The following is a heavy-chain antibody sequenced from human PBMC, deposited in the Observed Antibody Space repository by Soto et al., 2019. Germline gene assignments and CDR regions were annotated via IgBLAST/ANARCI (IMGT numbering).Heavy chain of an antibody. CDR3: ANVPIWCSSTSCYTEGFDY. CDR1: GFTFSDYA. V-gene: IGHV3-23*01. J-gene: IGHJ4*02. Sequence: PGGALTLSCTASGFTFSDYALSWVRQPPGKGLEWVSVISAGGSTYYADSVKGRFTVSRANSKNTLYLQMNSLRAEDTAVYYCANVPIWCSSTSCYTEGFDYWGQGTLVTVPQ. CDR2: ISAGGST. D-gene: IGHD2-2*02.